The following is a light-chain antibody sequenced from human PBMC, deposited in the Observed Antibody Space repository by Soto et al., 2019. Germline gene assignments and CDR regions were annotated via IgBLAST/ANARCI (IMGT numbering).Light chain of an antibody. CDR1: QSVSSSY. Sequence: EIVLTQSPGTLSLSPGERATLSCRASQSVSSSYLAWYQLKPGQAPRLLIYGASSRATCVPDRFSGSGSGTDFTLTVSRLEPEDFAVYYCQQYGSSSLTFGGGTKVEIK. CDR2: GAS. V-gene: IGKV3-20*01. CDR3: QQYGSSSLT. J-gene: IGKJ4*01.